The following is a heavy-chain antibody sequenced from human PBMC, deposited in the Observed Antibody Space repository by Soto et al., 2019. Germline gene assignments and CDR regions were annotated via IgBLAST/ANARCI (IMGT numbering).Heavy chain of an antibody. CDR3: ARDSGYSYGYAIDY. Sequence: QVQLQESGPGLVKPSQTLSLTCTVSGGSISSGGYYWSWIRQHPGKGLEWIGDIYYSGSTYYNPSLKSRVTISVDTSKNQFSLKLSSVTAADPAVYYCARDSGYSYGYAIDYWGQGTLVTVSS. J-gene: IGHJ4*02. V-gene: IGHV4-31*03. CDR1: GGSISSGGYY. CDR2: IYYSGST. D-gene: IGHD5-18*01.